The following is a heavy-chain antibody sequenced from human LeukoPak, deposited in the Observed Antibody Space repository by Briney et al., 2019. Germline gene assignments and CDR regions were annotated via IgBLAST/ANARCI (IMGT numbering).Heavy chain of an antibody. CDR2: IYTSGST. Sequence: PSETLSLTCTVSGGSISSYYWSWIRQPAGKGLEWIGRIYTSGSTNYNPSLKSRVTMSVGTSKNQFSLKLSSVTAADTAVYYCARDCRYYDILTGYYYYYYMDVWGKGTTVTVSS. CDR3: ARDCRYYDILTGYYYYYYMDV. CDR1: GGSISSYY. D-gene: IGHD3-9*01. J-gene: IGHJ6*03. V-gene: IGHV4-4*07.